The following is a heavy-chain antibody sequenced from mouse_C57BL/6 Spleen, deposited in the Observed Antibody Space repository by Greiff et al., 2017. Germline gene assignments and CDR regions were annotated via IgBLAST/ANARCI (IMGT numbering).Heavy chain of an antibody. D-gene: IGHD1-1*01. J-gene: IGHJ4*01. V-gene: IGHV5-9-1*02. CDR2: ISSGGDYI. CDR1: GFTFSSYA. CDR3: TRAHDYGSSYPYYYAMDY. Sequence: EVHLVESGEGLVKPGGSLKLSCAASGFTFSSYAMSWVRQTPETRLEWVAYISSGGDYIYYADTVKGRFTISRDTARNTLYLQMIRLKSEDTAMYYCTRAHDYGSSYPYYYAMDYWGQGTSVTVSS.